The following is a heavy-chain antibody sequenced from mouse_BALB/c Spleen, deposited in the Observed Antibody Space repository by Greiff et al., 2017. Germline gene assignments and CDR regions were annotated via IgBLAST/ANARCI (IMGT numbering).Heavy chain of an antibody. D-gene: IGHD2-12*01. V-gene: IGHV5-17*02. J-gene: IGHJ4*01. Sequence: EVKVVESGGGLVQPGGSRKLSCAASGFTFSSFGMHWVRQAPEKGLEWVAYISSGSSTIYYADTVKGRFTISRDNPKNTLFLQMTSLRSEDTAMYYCARDYRGYAMDYWGQGTSVTVSS. CDR3: ARDYRGYAMDY. CDR1: GFTFSSFG. CDR2: ISSGSSTI.